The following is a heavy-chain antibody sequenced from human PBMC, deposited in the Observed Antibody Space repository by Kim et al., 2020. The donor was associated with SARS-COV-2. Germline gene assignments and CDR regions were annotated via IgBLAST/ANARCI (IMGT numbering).Heavy chain of an antibody. CDR3: AKTAYGYNILFGY. D-gene: IGHD5-18*01. CDR1: GFTFSSYG. V-gene: IGHV3-30*18. Sequence: GGSLRLSCAASGFTFSSYGMHWVRQAPGKGLEWVAVISYDGSNKYYADSVKGRFTISRDNSKNTLYLQMNSLRAEDTAVYYCAKTAYGYNILFGYWGQGTLVTVSS. CDR2: ISYDGSNK. J-gene: IGHJ4*02.